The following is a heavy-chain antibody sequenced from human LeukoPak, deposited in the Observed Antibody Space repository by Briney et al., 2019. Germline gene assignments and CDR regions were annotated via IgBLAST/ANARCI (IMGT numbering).Heavy chain of an antibody. CDR1: GDSIISSRYY. Sequence: SETLSLTCTVSGDSIISSRYYWGWIRQPPGKGLEWIGSIYYTGSTYYNPSLKSRVTISGDTSKNQFSLRLSSMTAADTAVYSCARHKDAAMVTTFDFWGQGTLVTVSS. CDR2: IYYTGST. J-gene: IGHJ4*02. D-gene: IGHD5-18*01. CDR3: ARHKDAAMVTTFDF. V-gene: IGHV4-39*01.